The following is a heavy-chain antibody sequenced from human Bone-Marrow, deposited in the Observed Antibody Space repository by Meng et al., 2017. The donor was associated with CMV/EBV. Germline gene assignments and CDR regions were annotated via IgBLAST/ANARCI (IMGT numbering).Heavy chain of an antibody. CDR2: ISSSSSYI. J-gene: IGHJ4*02. CDR1: GFTLSSYS. Sequence: GGSLRLSCAASGFTLSSYSMNWVRQAPGKGLEWVSSISSSSSYIYYADSVKGRFTISRDKAKNSLYLQMNSLRAEDTAVYYCARDRSYYYDSSGSPSFFDYWGQGTLVAVSS. D-gene: IGHD3-22*01. CDR3: ARDRSYYYDSSGSPSFFDY. V-gene: IGHV3-21*01.